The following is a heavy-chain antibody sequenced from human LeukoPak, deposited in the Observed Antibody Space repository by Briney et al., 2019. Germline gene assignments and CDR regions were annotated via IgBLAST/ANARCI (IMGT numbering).Heavy chain of an antibody. J-gene: IGHJ4*02. CDR2: ISGDGGST. D-gene: IGHD5-24*01. CDR3: AKDMGDGEYVDY. CDR1: GFSFDDYA. Sequence: PGGSLRLSCAASGFSFDDYAMLWVRQGPGKGLEWVSLISGDGGSTYYGDSVKGRSTISRDNSKNSLYLEMNSLKIEDTGLYYCAKDMGDGEYVDYWGQGTLVTVSS. V-gene: IGHV3-43*02.